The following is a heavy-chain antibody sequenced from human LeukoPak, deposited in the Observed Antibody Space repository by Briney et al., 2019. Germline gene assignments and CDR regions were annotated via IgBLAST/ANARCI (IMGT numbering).Heavy chain of an antibody. CDR2: INPNSGGT. CDR3: ARETKADCSSTSCYTGYCYYMDV. CDR1: GYTFTGYY. V-gene: IGHV1-2*02. Sequence: ASVKVSCKASGYTFTGYYMHWVRQAPGQGLEWMGWINPNSGGTNYAQKFQGRVTMTRDTSISTAYMELSRLRSDDTAVYYCARETKADCSSTSCYTGYCYYMDVWGKGTTVTVSS. J-gene: IGHJ6*03. D-gene: IGHD2-2*02.